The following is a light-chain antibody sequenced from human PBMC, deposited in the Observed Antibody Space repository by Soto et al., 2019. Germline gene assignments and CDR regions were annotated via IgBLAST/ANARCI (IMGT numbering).Light chain of an antibody. V-gene: IGKV3-11*01. CDR3: QQRRKWPLS. CDR2: DVS. J-gene: IGKJ4*01. CDR1: LSVDSY. Sequence: ELVLTQSPATLSLSPGARATLSSRASLSVDSYLTWYQQSPGQAPRVLIYDVSKRATGIPVRFSGSGLGTGFNLAISSLEPEDGAIYYFQQRRKWPLSFDGGTKVEI.